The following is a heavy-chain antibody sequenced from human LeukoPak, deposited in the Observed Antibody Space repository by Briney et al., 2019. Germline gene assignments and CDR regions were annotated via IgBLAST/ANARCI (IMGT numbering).Heavy chain of an antibody. J-gene: IGHJ4*02. CDR1: GFTFSSYS. CDR3: ARGDPLWFGELGFDY. D-gene: IGHD3-10*01. V-gene: IGHV3-21*01. Sequence: GGSLRLSCAASGFTFSSYSMNWVHQAPGKGLEWVSSISSSSSYIYYADSVKGRFTISRDNAKNSLYLQMNSLRAEDTAVYYCARGDPLWFGELGFDYWGQGTLVTVSS. CDR2: ISSSSSYI.